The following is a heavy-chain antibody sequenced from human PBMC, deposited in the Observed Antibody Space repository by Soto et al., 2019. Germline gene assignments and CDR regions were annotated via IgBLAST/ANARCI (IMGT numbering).Heavy chain of an antibody. J-gene: IGHJ4*02. CDR2: MSSSSGHT. CDR3: ARGPPKWGFDY. CDR1: GFTFTSYD. D-gene: IGHD7-27*01. Sequence: QVQLVQSGAEVKEPGASVKVSCKASGFTFTSYDFNWVRQATGQGPEWMGWMSSSSGHTGYAQKFQSRVTMTRDTSISTAYMELSSLRSEDTAVYYCARGPPKWGFDYWGQGVLVTVSS. V-gene: IGHV1-8*01.